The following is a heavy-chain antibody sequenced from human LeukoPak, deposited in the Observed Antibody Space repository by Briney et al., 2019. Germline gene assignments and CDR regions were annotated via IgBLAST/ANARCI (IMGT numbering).Heavy chain of an antibody. V-gene: IGHV3-23*01. J-gene: IGHJ4*02. CDR2: ISGSGGST. CDR3: AKTPKSLTGYRNPSYYFDY. CDR1: GFTVSSNS. D-gene: IGHD3-9*01. Sequence: GGSLRLSCTVSGFTVSSNSMSWVRQAPGKGLEWVSAISGSGGSTYYADSVKGRFTISRDNSKNTLYLQMNSLRAEDTAVYYCAKTPKSLTGYRNPSYYFDYWGQGTLVTVSS.